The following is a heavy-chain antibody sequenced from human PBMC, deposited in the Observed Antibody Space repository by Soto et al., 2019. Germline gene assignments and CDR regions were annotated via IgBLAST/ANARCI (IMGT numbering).Heavy chain of an antibody. CDR2: ISSSSSTI. V-gene: IGHV3-48*01. Sequence: GGSLRLSCAASGFTFSSYSMNWVRQAPGKGLEWVSYISSSSSTIYYADSVKGRFTISRDNAKNSLYLQMNSLRAEDTAVYYCARDLGYSSGWYGNDAFDIWGQGTMVTVSS. CDR1: GFTFSSYS. CDR3: ARDLGYSSGWYGNDAFDI. J-gene: IGHJ3*02. D-gene: IGHD6-19*01.